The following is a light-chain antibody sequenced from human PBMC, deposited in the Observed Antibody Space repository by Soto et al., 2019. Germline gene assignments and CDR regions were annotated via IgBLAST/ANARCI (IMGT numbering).Light chain of an antibody. CDR2: GVS. CDR1: SSDVGGYNF. CDR3: SSFRDSNTWV. J-gene: IGLJ3*02. V-gene: IGLV2-14*01. Sequence: QSALTQPASVSGSPGQSITISCTGTSSDVGGYNFVSWYQQHPGKAPKVIIYGVSDRPSGVSTRFSGSKSGDTASLTISGLQPEDEADYYCSSFRDSNTWVFGGGTKVTVL.